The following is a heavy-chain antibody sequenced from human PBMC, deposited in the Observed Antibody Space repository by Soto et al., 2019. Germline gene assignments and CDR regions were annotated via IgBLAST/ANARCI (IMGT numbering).Heavy chain of an antibody. CDR3: ATLDSYGMERGEFDS. J-gene: IGHJ4*02. CDR1: GGSISSSSYY. CDR2: IYYSGST. V-gene: IGHV4-39*01. Sequence: PSETLSLTGTVSGGSISSSSYYWGWIRQPPGKGLEWTGNIYYSGSTYYNPSLKSRVTISVDTSKNQFSLKLSSVTAADTAVYYCATLDSYGMERGEFDSLAQGSPVLVSS. D-gene: IGHD1-1*01.